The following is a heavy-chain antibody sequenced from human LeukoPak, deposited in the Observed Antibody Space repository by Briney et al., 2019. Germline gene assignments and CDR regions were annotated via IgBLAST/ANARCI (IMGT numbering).Heavy chain of an antibody. CDR3: ARGYSESYWCAFHI. Sequence: PSETLSLTCTVSGGSISSYYWSWIRQPPGKGLEWIGDIYYSGSTNYNPSLKSRVTISLDTSKNQFSLNLSSVTAADTAVYYCARGYSESYWCAFHIWGQGTMVTVSS. CDR2: IYYSGST. D-gene: IGHD1-26*01. CDR1: GGSISSYY. V-gene: IGHV4-59*01. J-gene: IGHJ3*02.